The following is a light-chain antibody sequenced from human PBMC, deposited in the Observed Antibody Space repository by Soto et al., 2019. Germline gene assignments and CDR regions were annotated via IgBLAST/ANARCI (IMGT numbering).Light chain of an antibody. CDR3: SSYADSNIVV. J-gene: IGLJ2*01. CDR1: SSDVGGYNY. V-gene: IGLV2-8*01. Sequence: QSALTQPPSASGSPGQSVTISCTGTSSDVGGYNYVSWYQQHPGKAPKLMIYEVSKRPSVVTDLLYGSKSGNTASLTVSGFKDEDEDDYDCSSYADSNIVVFGGGTKVTVL. CDR2: EVS.